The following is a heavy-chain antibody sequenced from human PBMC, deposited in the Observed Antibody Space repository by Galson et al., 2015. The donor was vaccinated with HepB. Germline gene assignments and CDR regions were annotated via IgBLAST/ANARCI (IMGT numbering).Heavy chain of an antibody. CDR2: IDWDDDK. CDR1: GFSLITSGMC. Sequence: PALVKPTQTLTLTCTFSGFSLITSGMCVSWIRQPPGKALEWLARIDWDDDKYYSTSLKTRLTISKDTSKNQVVLTMTNMDPVDTATYYCARIFCSSTSYDYWGQGTLVTVSS. D-gene: IGHD2-2*01. V-gene: IGHV2-70*11. CDR3: ARIFCSSTSYDY. J-gene: IGHJ4*02.